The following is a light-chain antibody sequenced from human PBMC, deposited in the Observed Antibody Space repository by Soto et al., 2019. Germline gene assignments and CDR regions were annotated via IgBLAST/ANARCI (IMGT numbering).Light chain of an antibody. CDR1: QTVTSNF. V-gene: IGKV3-20*01. J-gene: IGKJ1*01. Sequence: EIVLTQSPGTLSLSPGERATLSCRASQTVTSNFLAWYQQRPGRTPRLLIYGPSSRATGIPDRFSGSGSGTDFTLTINSLEPEDSAVYYCHQYATSPQTFGQGTKVEIK. CDR3: HQYATSPQT. CDR2: GPS.